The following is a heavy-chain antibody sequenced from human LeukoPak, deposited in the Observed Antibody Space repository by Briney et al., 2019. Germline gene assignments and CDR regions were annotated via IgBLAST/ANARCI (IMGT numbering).Heavy chain of an antibody. Sequence: GASVKVSCKASGYTFTSYYMHWVRQAPGQGLEWMGIINPSGGSTSYAQKFQGRVTMTRDTSISTAYMELSRLRSDDTAVYYCARGVGLSLAYCGGDCRTHFDYWGQGTLVTVSS. J-gene: IGHJ4*02. CDR2: INPSGGST. D-gene: IGHD2-21*02. V-gene: IGHV1-46*01. CDR1: GYTFTSYY. CDR3: ARGVGLSLAYCGGDCRTHFDY.